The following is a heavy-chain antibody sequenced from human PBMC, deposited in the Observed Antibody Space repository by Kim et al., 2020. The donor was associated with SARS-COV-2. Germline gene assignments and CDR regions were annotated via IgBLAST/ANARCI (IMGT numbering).Heavy chain of an antibody. CDR3: AKDGWDYGPRQYCFDY. V-gene: IGHV3-23*01. Sequence: GGSLRLSCAASGFTFSSYAMSWVRQAPGKGLEWVSAISGSGGSTYYADSVKGRFTISRDNSKNTLYLQMNSLRAEDTAVYYCAKDGWDYGPRQYCFDYWGQGTLVTVSS. D-gene: IGHD4-17*01. CDR2: ISGSGGST. J-gene: IGHJ4*02. CDR1: GFTFSSYA.